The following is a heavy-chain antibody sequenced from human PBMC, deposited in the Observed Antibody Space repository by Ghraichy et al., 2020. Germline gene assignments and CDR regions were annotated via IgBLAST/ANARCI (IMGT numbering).Heavy chain of an antibody. V-gene: IGHV4-59*01. CDR3: ARGNWFDP. Sequence: ESLNISCTVSGGSITNYYWSWIRQPPGKGLEWIGYIYGSGSTNYNPSLKSRVTISVDTSKTQLSLRLNSVTAADTAVYYCARGNWFDPWGQGTLVTVSS. CDR1: GGSITNYY. CDR2: IYGSGST. J-gene: IGHJ5*02.